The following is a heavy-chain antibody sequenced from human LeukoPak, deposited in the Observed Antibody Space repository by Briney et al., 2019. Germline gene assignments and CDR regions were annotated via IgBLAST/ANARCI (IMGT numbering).Heavy chain of an antibody. CDR2: INPNSGGT. Sequence: ASVKVSCKASGYTFTGYYMHWVRQAPGQGLEWMGWINPNSGGTNYAQKFQGRVTMTRDTSISTAYMELSRLRSDDTAVYYCATGYSGYGVWFDPWGQGTLVTVSS. J-gene: IGHJ5*02. CDR1: GYTFTGYY. D-gene: IGHD5-12*01. CDR3: ATGYSGYGVWFDP. V-gene: IGHV1-2*02.